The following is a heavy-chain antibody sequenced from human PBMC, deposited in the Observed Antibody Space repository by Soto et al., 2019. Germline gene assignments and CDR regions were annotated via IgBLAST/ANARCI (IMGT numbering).Heavy chain of an antibody. J-gene: IGHJ6*02. CDR1: GYTFTSYA. CDR3: ARGGVVVVAATHYYYYYGMDV. Sequence: QVQLVQSGAEVKKPGASVKVSCKASGYTFTSYAMHWVRQAPGQRLEWMGWINAGNGNTKYSQKFQGRVTITRDTYASTAYMELSSLRSEDTAVYYCARGGVVVVAATHYYYYYGMDVWGQGTTVTVSS. CDR2: INAGNGNT. D-gene: IGHD2-15*01. V-gene: IGHV1-3*01.